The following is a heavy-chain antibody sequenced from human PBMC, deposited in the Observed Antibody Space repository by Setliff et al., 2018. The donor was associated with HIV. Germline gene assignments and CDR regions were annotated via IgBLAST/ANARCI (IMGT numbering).Heavy chain of an antibody. V-gene: IGHV1-18*01. CDR2: TSAYNGST. D-gene: IGHD1-26*01. CDR3: ARARLQGIVTAVGPRDNCLDP. J-gene: IGHJ5*02. CDR1: GYSFINYG. Sequence: ASVKVSCKASGYSFINYGISWVRQAPGQGLEWMGWTSAYNGSTDYAPRLLGRVTMTTDTSTSTAYMELRSLSSDDTAVYYCARARLQGIVTAVGPRDNCLDPWGQGTRVTVSS.